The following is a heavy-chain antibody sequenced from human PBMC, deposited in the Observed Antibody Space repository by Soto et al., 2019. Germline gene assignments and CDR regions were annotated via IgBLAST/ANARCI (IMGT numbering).Heavy chain of an antibody. J-gene: IGHJ1*01. CDR1: GGSFSGYY. V-gene: IGHV4-34*01. CDR2: VNHLGIT. D-gene: IGHD4-17*01. Sequence: QVQLQQWGAGLLKPSETLSLTCAVYGGSFSGYYWSWIRQPPGKGLEWIGEVNHLGITNYSPSLKSRVTISADISRNQFSLKLSSVTVADTAIYYCARKGALLIGDQGVYFQHWGQGTPVTVSS. CDR3: ARKGALLIGDQGVYFQH.